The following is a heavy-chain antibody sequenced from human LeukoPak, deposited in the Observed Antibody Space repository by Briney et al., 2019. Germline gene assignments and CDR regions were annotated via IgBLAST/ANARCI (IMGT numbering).Heavy chain of an antibody. CDR2: IYYSGST. V-gene: IGHV4-59*01. CDR1: GGSISSYY. J-gene: IGHJ3*02. D-gene: IGHD4-17*01. Sequence: SETLSLTCIVSGGSISSYYWSWIRQPPWKGLEWIGYIYYSGSTNYNPSLKSRVTISVDTSKNQFSLKLSSVTAADTAVYYCARDLGYGDISGAFDIWGQGTMVTVSS. CDR3: ARDLGYGDISGAFDI.